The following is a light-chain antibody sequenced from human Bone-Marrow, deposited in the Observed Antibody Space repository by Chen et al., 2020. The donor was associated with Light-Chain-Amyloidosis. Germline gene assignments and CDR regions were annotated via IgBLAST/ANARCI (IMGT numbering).Light chain of an antibody. Sequence: SYVLTPPSSVSVAPGQTATIACGGNNIGSTSVHWYQQTPGQAPLLVVYDDSDRPSGIPARLSCSNSGNTATLTISRVEAGDEADYYCQVWDRSSDRPVFGGGTKLTVL. CDR3: QVWDRSSDRPV. CDR2: DDS. J-gene: IGLJ3*02. V-gene: IGLV3-21*02. CDR1: NIGSTS.